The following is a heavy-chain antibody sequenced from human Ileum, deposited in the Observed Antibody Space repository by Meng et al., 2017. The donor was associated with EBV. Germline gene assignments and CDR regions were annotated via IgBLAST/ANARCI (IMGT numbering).Heavy chain of an antibody. CDR3: AVEVIFGGVPFDD. CDR2: INPRNGNT. Sequence: QYWDKVKKTGTSEQFACKRSGNTFTNNAIHCVRQAPRQGLEWMGWINPRNGNTEYSQKFQDRVTITRDTSASTAYMEPSSLTSEDMAVYFCAVEVIFGGVPFDDWGQGTLVTVSS. J-gene: IGHJ4*02. CDR1: GNTFTNNA. V-gene: IGHV1-3*01. D-gene: IGHD2-8*02.